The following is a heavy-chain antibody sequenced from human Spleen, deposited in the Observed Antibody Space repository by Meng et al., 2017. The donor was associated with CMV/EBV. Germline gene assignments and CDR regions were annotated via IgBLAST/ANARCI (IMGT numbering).Heavy chain of an antibody. J-gene: IGHJ4*02. Sequence: SGFTFSRQAMSWVRQAPGKGLEWVSTISKSGASTYYADSVKGRFTISRDNSKNTLYLQMNSLRAEDTAVYYCAKDGGLRYFSKSDYWGQGTLVTVSS. CDR1: GFTFSRQA. CDR3: AKDGGLRYFSKSDY. D-gene: IGHD3-9*01. CDR2: ISKSGAST. V-gene: IGHV3-23*01.